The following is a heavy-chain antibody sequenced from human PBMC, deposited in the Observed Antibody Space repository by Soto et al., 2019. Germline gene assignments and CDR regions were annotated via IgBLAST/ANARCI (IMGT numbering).Heavy chain of an antibody. Sequence: GGSLRLSCTASGFTFGDYAMSWCRQAPGKGLEWVGVIRSNAYGGTTEYAPSVKGRFTISRDDSKSIAYLQMNSLKAEDTAVYYCTRDQFYYDSSGYSYIDEIDYWGQGT. D-gene: IGHD3-22*01. V-gene: IGHV3-49*03. CDR3: TRDQFYYDSSGYSYIDEIDY. CDR1: GFTFGDYA. CDR2: IRSNAYGGTT. J-gene: IGHJ4*02.